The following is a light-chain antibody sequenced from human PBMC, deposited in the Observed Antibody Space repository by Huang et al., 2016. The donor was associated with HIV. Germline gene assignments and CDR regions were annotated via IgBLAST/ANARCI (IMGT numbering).Light chain of an antibody. CDR1: EGVSSK. V-gene: IGKV3-15*01. CDR3: QQYNNWPGT. CDR2: GAS. Sequence: EIVMTQSPATLSVSPGERATLACRASEGVSSKVAWYQQKLGQAPRFLSYGASTRATGIPSRFSGIVSATEFTLTISSLQSEDFAVYYCQQYNNWPGTFGQGTKLEIK. J-gene: IGKJ2*01.